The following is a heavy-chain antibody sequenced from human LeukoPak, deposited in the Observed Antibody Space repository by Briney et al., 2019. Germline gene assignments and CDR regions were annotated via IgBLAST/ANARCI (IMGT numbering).Heavy chain of an antibody. V-gene: IGHV1-18*01. CDR1: GYTFTSYG. D-gene: IGHD4-17*01. CDR3: ARGSATVTDNWFDP. Sequence: ASVKVSCKASGYTFTSYGISWVRQAPGQGLEWMGWISACNGNTNYAQKLQGRVTMTTDTSTSTAYMELRSLRSDDTAVYYCARGSATVTDNWFDPWGQGTLVTVSS. J-gene: IGHJ5*02. CDR2: ISACNGNT.